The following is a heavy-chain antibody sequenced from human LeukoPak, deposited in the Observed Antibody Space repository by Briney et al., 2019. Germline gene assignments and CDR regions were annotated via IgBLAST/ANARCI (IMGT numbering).Heavy chain of an antibody. V-gene: IGHV4-59*12. CDR2: IYYSGST. Sequence: PSETLSLTCTVSGGSISSYYWSWIRQPPGKGLEWIGYIYYSGSTNYNPSLKSRVTISVDTSKNQFSLKLSSVTAADTAVYYCARVPGRYCSGGSCSYWGQGTLVTVSS. J-gene: IGHJ4*02. CDR1: GGSISSYY. CDR3: ARVPGRYCSGGSCSY. D-gene: IGHD2-15*01.